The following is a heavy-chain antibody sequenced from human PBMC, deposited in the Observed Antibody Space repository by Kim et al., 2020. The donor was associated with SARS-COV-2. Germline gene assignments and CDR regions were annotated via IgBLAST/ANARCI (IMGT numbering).Heavy chain of an antibody. CDR2: INSDGSST. D-gene: IGHD3-9*01. J-gene: IGHJ6*02. CDR1: GFTFSSYW. Sequence: GGSLRLSCAASGFTFSSYWMHWVRQAPGKGLVWVSRINSDGSSTSYADSVKGRFTISRDNAKNTLYLQMNSLRAEDTAVYYCARDHFDRKYYDILTGYCPDCYYYYGMDVWGQGTTVTVSS. CDR3: ARDHFDRKYYDILTGYCPDCYYYYGMDV. V-gene: IGHV3-74*01.